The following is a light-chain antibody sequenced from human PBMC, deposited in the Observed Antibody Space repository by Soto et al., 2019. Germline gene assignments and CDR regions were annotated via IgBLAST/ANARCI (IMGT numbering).Light chain of an antibody. V-gene: IGLV2-14*01. CDR1: SSDVGAYNY. J-gene: IGLJ1*01. Sequence: QSALTQPASVSGSPGQSITISCTGTSSDVGAYNYDSWYQQYPGEAPKVIIYDVSHRPAGVSNRFSGSKSGNTASLTISGLQTHDEADYYCSSYTSATTYVFGTVTKVTVL. CDR3: SSYTSATTYV. CDR2: DVS.